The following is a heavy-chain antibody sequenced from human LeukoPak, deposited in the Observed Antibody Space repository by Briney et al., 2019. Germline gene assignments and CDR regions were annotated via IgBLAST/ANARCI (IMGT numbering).Heavy chain of an antibody. CDR2: IYYNGIT. V-gene: IGHV4-59*08. Sequence: SETLSLTCTVSGAAINSHYWSWIRQSPGKGLEWIGYIYYNGITDYNPSLKSRVTMSIDTSNSQFSMKVRSVTAADTAVYYCATADSTGFDYWGQGTPVTVSS. D-gene: IGHD2-2*01. CDR3: ATADSTGFDY. CDR1: GAAINSHY. J-gene: IGHJ4*02.